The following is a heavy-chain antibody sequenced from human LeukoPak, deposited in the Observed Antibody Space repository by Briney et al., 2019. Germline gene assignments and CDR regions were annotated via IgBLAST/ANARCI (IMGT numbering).Heavy chain of an antibody. CDR3: AREERGLGLFEF. CDR1: GYTFTNFD. J-gene: IGHJ4*02. Sequence: ASVKVSCKASGYTFTNFDISWVRQAPGQGLEWMGWISAYNGNTNYAQRLQGGVTMTTHTSTNTAYMELRSLTSDDTAVYYCAREERGLGLFEFWGQGTLVTVSS. V-gene: IGHV1-18*01. CDR2: ISAYNGNT. D-gene: IGHD3-16*01.